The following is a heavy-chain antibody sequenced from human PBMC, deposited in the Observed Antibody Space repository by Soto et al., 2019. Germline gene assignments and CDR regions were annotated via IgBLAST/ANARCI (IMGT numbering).Heavy chain of an antibody. CDR3: ARGNPIVVVVAATSNYYYYGMDV. Sequence: ASVKVSCKASGYTFTGYYMHWVRQAPGQGLEWMGWINPNSGGTNYAQKFQGWVTMTRDTSISTAYMELSRLRSDDTAVYYCARGNPIVVVVAATSNYYYYGMDVWGQGTTVTVSS. D-gene: IGHD2-15*01. J-gene: IGHJ6*02. CDR2: INPNSGGT. V-gene: IGHV1-2*04. CDR1: GYTFTGYY.